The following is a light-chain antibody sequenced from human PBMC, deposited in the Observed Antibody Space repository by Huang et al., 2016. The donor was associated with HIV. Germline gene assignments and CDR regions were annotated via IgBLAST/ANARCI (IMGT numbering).Light chain of an antibody. CDR3: QQSSSWPPLT. CDR1: QSVNSY. V-gene: IGKV3-11*01. Sequence: EIVLTQSPATLPLSPGERATLSCRASQSVNSYLAWYQQKPGRAPRLLIYSASNRATGIPARFSGSGSWTDFTLTISSLEPEDFAIYYCQQSSSWPPLTFGGGTKVEIK. J-gene: IGKJ4*01. CDR2: SAS.